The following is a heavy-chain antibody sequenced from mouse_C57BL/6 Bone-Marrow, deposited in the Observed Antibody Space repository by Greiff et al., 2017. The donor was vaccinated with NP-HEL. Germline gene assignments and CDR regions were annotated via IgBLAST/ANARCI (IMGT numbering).Heavy chain of an antibody. CDR1: GFSLTSYG. CDR3: ARHVYYYGSRHYYAMDY. J-gene: IGHJ4*01. D-gene: IGHD1-1*01. Sequence: VQLQQSGPGLVAPSQSLSITCTVSGFSLTSYGVHWVRQPPGKGLEWLVVIWSDGSTTYNSALKSRLSISKDNSKSQVFLKMNSLQTDDTAMYYCARHVYYYGSRHYYAMDYWGQGTSVTVSS. CDR2: IWSDGST. V-gene: IGHV2-6-1*01.